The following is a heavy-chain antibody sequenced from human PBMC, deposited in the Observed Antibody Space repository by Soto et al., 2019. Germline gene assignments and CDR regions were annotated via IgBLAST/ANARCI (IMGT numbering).Heavy chain of an antibody. D-gene: IGHD2-2*01. CDR3: AKAYLALVRNSVVPAFDYYYYGMDV. Sequence: QVQLVESGGGVVQPGRSLRLSCAASGFTFRSYGMHWVRQAPGKGLEWVAVTSYDGSNKYYADSVKGRFTISRDNSKNTLYLQMNSLRAEDTAVYYCAKAYLALVRNSVVPAFDYYYYGMDVWGQGTTVTVS. V-gene: IGHV3-30*18. J-gene: IGHJ6*02. CDR1: GFTFRSYG. CDR2: TSYDGSNK.